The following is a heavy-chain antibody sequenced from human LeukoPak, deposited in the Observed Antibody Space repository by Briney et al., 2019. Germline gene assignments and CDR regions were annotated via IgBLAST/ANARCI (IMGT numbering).Heavy chain of an antibody. V-gene: IGHV3-30*18. J-gene: IGHJ4*02. CDR2: ISYDGSNK. CDR3: AKLKYCSGGSCSSGYFDY. CDR1: GFTFSSYG. D-gene: IGHD2-15*01. Sequence: PGGSLRLSCAASGFTFSSYGMHWVRQAPGKGLEWVAVISYDGSNKYYADSVKDRFTISRDNSKNTLYLQMNSLRAEDTAVYYCAKLKYCSGGSCSSGYFDYWGQGTLVTVSS.